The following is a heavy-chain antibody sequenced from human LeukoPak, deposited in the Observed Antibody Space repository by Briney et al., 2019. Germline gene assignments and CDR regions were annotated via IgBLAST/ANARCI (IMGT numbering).Heavy chain of an antibody. Sequence: AASVKVSCKASGYTFTGYYIHWVRQAPGQGLEWMGWINPNSGGTNYAQKFQGRVTMTRDTSISTAYMELSRLRSDDTAVYYCARVGSGCYSVHYYYMDVWGKGTTVTVSS. V-gene: IGHV1-2*02. CDR3: ARVGSGCYSVHYYYMDV. D-gene: IGHD3-10*01. J-gene: IGHJ6*03. CDR1: GYTFTGYY. CDR2: INPNSGGT.